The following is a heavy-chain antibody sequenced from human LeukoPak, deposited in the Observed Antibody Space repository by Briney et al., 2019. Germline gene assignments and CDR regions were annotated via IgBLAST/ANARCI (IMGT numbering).Heavy chain of an antibody. CDR3: ARASDWDIVVVPAAADDAFDI. CDR2: IYSGGST. D-gene: IGHD2-2*01. CDR1: GFTVSSNY. V-gene: IGHV3-53*01. Sequence: GGSLRLSCAASGFTVSSNYMSWVRQAPGKGLEWVSVIYSGGSTYYADSVKGRFTISRDNSKNTLYLQMNSLRAEDTAVYYCARASDWDIVVVPAAADDAFDIWGQGTMVTVSS. J-gene: IGHJ3*02.